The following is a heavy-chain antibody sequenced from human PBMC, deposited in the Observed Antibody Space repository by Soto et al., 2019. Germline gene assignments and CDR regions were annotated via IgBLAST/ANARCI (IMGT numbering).Heavy chain of an antibody. CDR3: ARSAPYDY. CDR1: GYTFTNYY. V-gene: IGHV1-46*01. Sequence: QVQLMQSGAEVKKPGASVRVSCKASGYTFTNYYVHWVRQAPGQGLEWMGFINPNGGSTTYAQKFQGRFTVTTDTSTRTVYMQLSSLTSEDTAVFYCARSAPYDYWGQGTLVTVSS. J-gene: IGHJ4*02. CDR2: INPNGGST.